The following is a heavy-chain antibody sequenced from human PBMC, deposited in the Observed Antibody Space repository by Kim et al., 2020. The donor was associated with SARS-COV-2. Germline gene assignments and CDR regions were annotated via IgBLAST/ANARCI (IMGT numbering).Heavy chain of an antibody. CDR1: GGSFSGYY. V-gene: IGHV4-34*01. J-gene: IGHJ4*02. CDR2: INHSGST. CDR3: ARGRGSGNVLLWFGELPD. D-gene: IGHD3-10*01. Sequence: SETLSLTCAVYGGSFSGYYWSWIRQPPGKGLEWIGEINHSGSTNYNPSLKSRVTISVDTSKNQFSLKLSSVTAADTAVYYCARGRGSGNVLLWFGELPDWGQGTLVTVSS.